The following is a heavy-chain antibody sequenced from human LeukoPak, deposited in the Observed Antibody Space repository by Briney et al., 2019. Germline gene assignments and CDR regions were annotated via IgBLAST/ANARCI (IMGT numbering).Heavy chain of an antibody. CDR3: ARGEGYYGSGSYYQENWFDP. J-gene: IGHJ5*02. D-gene: IGHD3-10*01. CDR1: GGAIGSGGYS. V-gene: IGHV4-30-2*01. Sequence: SETLSLTCAVSGGAIGSGGYSWGLVRQPPGEGLEWGGCISDSGRTYYNPSLKSRVTISVDTSKNQFSLKLSSVTAADTAVYYCARGEGYYGSGSYYQENWFDPWGQGTLVTVSS. CDR2: ISDSGRT.